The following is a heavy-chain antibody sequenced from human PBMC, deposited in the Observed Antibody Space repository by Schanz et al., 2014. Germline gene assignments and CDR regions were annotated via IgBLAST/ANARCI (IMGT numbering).Heavy chain of an antibody. CDR3: VRDTDYHFDY. D-gene: IGHD4-17*01. CDR2: TSNDGSFT. J-gene: IGHJ4*02. CDR1: GSTFSAYW. Sequence: EVKLVESGGGLVQPGGSLRLSCAASGSTFSAYWMHWVRQVPGKGLVWIARTSNDGSFTTFADSVKGRFTISRDNAKNTLYLQMNSLRAEDTAVYYCVRDTDYHFDYWGQGTLVTVSS. V-gene: IGHV3-74*01.